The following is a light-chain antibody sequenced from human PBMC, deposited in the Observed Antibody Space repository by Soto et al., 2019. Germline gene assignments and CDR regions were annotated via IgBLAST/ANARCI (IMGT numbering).Light chain of an antibody. J-gene: IGKJ2*01. V-gene: IGKV3-20*01. Sequence: EIGMTQSPGTLSLSPGERATLSCRASETIGYNYLAWYQQQPGLAPTLLIYDASTRAPGIPDRFSGSGSGTDFTLTINRLEPGDFAVYYCQQYDTSYTFGPGTKLEI. CDR1: ETIGYNY. CDR3: QQYDTSYT. CDR2: DAS.